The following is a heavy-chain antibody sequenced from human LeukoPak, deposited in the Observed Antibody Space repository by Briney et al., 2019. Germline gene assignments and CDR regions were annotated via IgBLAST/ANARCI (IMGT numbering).Heavy chain of an antibody. V-gene: IGHV5-51*01. CDR2: IYPGDSDT. J-gene: IGHJ5*02. Sequence: GESLKIFCKGSGYSFTSYWIGWVRQMPGKGLEWMGIIYPGDSDTRYSPSFQGQVTISADKSISTAYLQWSSLKASDTAMYYCARQYYDFCSGYYGWFDPWGQGTLVTVSS. CDR1: GYSFTSYW. CDR3: ARQYYDFCSGYYGWFDP. D-gene: IGHD3-3*01.